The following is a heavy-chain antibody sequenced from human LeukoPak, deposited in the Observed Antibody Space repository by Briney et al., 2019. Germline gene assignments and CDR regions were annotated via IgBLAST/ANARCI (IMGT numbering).Heavy chain of an antibody. V-gene: IGHV4-39*01. CDR1: GGSISSSSYY. D-gene: IGHD6-13*01. J-gene: IGHJ5*02. CDR2: IYYSGST. CDR3: ARRRGYSSSWYEP. Sequence: SETLSLTCTVSGGSISSSSYYWGWIRQPPGKGLEWIGSIYYSGSTYYNPSLKSRVTISVDTSKNQFSLKLSSVTAADTAVHYCARRRGYSSSWYEPWGQGTLVTVSS.